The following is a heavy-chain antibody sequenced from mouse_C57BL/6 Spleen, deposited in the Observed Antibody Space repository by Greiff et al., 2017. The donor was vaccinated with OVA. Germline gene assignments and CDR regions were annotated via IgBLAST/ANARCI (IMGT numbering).Heavy chain of an antibody. J-gene: IGHJ4*01. D-gene: IGHD1-1*01. Sequence: DVKLVESGPGLVKPSQSLSLTCSVTGYSITSGYYWNWIRQFPGNKLEWMGYISYDGSNNYNPSLKNRISITRDTSKNQFFLKLNSVTTEDTATYYCARYYGSSYYAMDYWGQGTSVTVSS. CDR1: GYSITSGYY. V-gene: IGHV3-6*01. CDR3: ARYYGSSYYAMDY. CDR2: ISYDGSN.